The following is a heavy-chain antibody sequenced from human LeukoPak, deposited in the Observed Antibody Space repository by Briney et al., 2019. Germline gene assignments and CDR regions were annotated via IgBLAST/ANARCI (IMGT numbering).Heavy chain of an antibody. J-gene: IGHJ4*02. Sequence: PGGSLRLSCAASGFTFSNYWMTWVRQAPGKGLEWVANIQQNGGEKNYVDSVKGRFTISRDNAKNSLYLQMNNLRAEDTAVYYCARDPYCSGDCASSLDYWGQGTLVTVSS. D-gene: IGHD2-21*02. V-gene: IGHV3-7*01. CDR2: IQQNGGEK. CDR3: ARDPYCSGDCASSLDY. CDR1: GFTFSNYW.